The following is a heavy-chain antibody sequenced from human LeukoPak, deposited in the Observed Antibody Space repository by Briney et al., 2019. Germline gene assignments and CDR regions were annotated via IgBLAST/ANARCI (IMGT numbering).Heavy chain of an antibody. D-gene: IGHD2-15*01. J-gene: IGHJ3*02. CDR3: ARYCSGGSCYRDDAFDI. V-gene: IGHV1-18*01. CDR1: GYTFTSYD. CDR2: ISAYNGNT. Sequence: ASVKVSCKASGYTFTSYDINWVRQATGQGLEWMGWISAYNGNTNYAQKLQGRVTMTTDTSTSTAYMELRSLRSDDTAVYYCARYCSGGSCYRDDAFDIWGQGTMVTVSS.